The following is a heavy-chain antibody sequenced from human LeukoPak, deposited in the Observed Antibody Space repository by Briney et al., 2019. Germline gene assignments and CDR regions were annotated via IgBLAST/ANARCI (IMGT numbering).Heavy chain of an antibody. Sequence: GGSLRLSCAASGFTFSSYSMNWVRQAPGKGLEWVSYISSSSSTIYYADSVKGRLTISRDNAKKSLYLQMNSLRDEDTAVYYCARDTLLYADSPDAFDMWGQGTMVTVSS. CDR3: ARDTLLYADSPDAFDM. CDR1: GFTFSSYS. CDR2: ISSSSSTI. D-gene: IGHD4-17*01. J-gene: IGHJ3*02. V-gene: IGHV3-48*02.